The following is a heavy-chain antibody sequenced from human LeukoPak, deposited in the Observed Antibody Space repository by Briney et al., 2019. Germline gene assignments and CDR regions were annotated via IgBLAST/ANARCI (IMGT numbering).Heavy chain of an antibody. J-gene: IGHJ4*02. V-gene: IGHV1-18*01. CDR1: GYTFTSYG. Sequence: ASVKVSCKASGYTFTSYGISWVRQAPGQGLEWMGWISAYNGNTNYAQKLQGRVTMTTDTSTSTAYMELRSLRSDDTAVYYCAREIRAYSGGWTLMTYFDYWGQGTLVTVSS. CDR2: ISAYNGNT. CDR3: AREIRAYSGGWTLMTYFDY. D-gene: IGHD6-19*01.